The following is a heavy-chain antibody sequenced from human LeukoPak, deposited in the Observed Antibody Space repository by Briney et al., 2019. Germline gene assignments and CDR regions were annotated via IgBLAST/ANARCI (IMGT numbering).Heavy chain of an antibody. J-gene: IGHJ4*02. D-gene: IGHD3-22*01. CDR3: VRELPPVVQYYFDY. Sequence: PGRSLRLSCAASGFTFSDYGMHWVRQAPGKGLGRVAVIWYDESNKYYADSVKGRFTISRDNSRNTLYLQMNSLRAEDTAVYYCVRELPPVVQYYFDYWGPGTLVTVSS. CDR1: GFTFSDYG. V-gene: IGHV3-33*01. CDR2: IWYDESNK.